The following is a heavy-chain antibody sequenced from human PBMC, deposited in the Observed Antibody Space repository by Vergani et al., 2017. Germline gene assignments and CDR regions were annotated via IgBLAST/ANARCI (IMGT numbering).Heavy chain of an antibody. CDR2: LSFSDRRT. CDR3: AKVCLSEVVRTFGSFDI. J-gene: IGHJ3*02. Sequence: EVQLLESGGDLVQPGGSLRLSCAASGFTFIMHAMSWVRQAPGKGLEWVSTLSFSDRRTHYADSVKGRFTISRDNSKNTLYLQMNSLRPEDTAVYYCAKVCLSEVVRTFGSFDIWGQGTMGTVSS. D-gene: IGHD3-10*01. V-gene: IGHV3-23*01. CDR1: GFTFIMHA.